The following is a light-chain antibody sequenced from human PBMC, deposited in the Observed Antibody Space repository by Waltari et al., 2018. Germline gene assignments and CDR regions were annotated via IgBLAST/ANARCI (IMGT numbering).Light chain of an antibody. CDR3: SSNAGINNFV. V-gene: IGLV2-8*01. Sequence: QSALTQPPSASGSPGQTVTIPCAGTSRDVGSSDYVSWYQKHQGQAPKLLIYHVTKRPSGVPDRFSGSKSGNTASLTVSGLQAEDEADYYCSSNAGINNFVFGGGTKLTVL. CDR2: HVT. J-gene: IGLJ2*01. CDR1: SRDVGSSDY.